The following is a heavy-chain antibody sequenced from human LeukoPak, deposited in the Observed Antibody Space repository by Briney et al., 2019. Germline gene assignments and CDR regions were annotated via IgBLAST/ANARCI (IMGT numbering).Heavy chain of an antibody. Sequence: GGSLRLSCAASGFTVSSNYMTWVRQAPGKGLEWVSVVYSGGSTYYADSVKGRFTISRDNSKNTVYFQMNSLRAEDTAVYYCARGVISGTTPYYYGMDVWGQGTTVTVSS. V-gene: IGHV3-53*01. CDR3: ARGVISGTTPYYYGMDV. D-gene: IGHD1-20*01. J-gene: IGHJ6*02. CDR2: VYSGGST. CDR1: GFTVSSNY.